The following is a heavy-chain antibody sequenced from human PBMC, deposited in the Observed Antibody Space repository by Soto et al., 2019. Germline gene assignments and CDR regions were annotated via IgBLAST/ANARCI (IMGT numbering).Heavy chain of an antibody. CDR1: GYTFTSYG. D-gene: IGHD5-18*01. CDR3: AREKSGDSYGYPEAFDI. CDR2: ISAYNGNT. Sequence: ASVKVSCKASGYTFTSYGISWVRQAPGQGLEWMGWISAYNGNTNYAQKLQGRVTMTTDTSTSTAYMELRSLRSDDTAVYYCAREKSGDSYGYPEAFDIWGQGTMVTVSS. J-gene: IGHJ3*02. V-gene: IGHV1-18*01.